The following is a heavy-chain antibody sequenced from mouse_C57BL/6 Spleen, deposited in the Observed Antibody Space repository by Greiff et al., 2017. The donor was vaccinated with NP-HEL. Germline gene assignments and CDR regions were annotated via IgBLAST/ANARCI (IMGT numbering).Heavy chain of an antibody. J-gene: IGHJ3*01. V-gene: IGHV1-26*01. CDR3: ARSVYDTSWFAY. CDR1: GYTFTDYY. D-gene: IGHD2-3*01. Sequence: EVQLQQSGPELVKPGASVKISCKASGYTFTDYYMNWVKQSHGKSLEWIGDINPNNGGTSYNQKFKGKDTLTVDKSSSTAYMELRSLTSEDSAVYYCARSVYDTSWFAYWGQGTLVTVSA. CDR2: INPNNGGT.